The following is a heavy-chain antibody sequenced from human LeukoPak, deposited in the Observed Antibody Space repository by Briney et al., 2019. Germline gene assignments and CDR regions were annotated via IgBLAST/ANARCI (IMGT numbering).Heavy chain of an antibody. D-gene: IGHD5-12*01. Sequence: PSETLSLTCTVSGGSISSSSYYRGWIRQPPGKGLEWIGSIYYSGSTYYNPSLKSRVTISVDTSKNQFSLKLSSVTAADTAVYYCARFEYSGYDYAFDIWGQGTMVTVSS. J-gene: IGHJ3*02. CDR1: GGSISSSSYY. V-gene: IGHV4-39*01. CDR2: IYYSGST. CDR3: ARFEYSGYDYAFDI.